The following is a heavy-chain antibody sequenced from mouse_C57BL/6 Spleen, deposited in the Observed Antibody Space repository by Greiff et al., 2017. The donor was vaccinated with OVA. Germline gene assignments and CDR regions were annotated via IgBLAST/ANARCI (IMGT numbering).Heavy chain of an antibody. CDR2: INPNNGGT. CDR1: GYTFTDYY. D-gene: IGHD1-1*01. Sequence: VQLQQSGPELVKPGASVKISCKASGYTFTDYYMNWVKQSHGKSLEWIGDINPNNGGTSYNQKFKGKATLTVDKSSSTAYMELRSLTSEDSAVYYCARNDKLRLSYWGQGTTLTVSS. V-gene: IGHV1-26*01. J-gene: IGHJ2*01. CDR3: ARNDKLRLSY.